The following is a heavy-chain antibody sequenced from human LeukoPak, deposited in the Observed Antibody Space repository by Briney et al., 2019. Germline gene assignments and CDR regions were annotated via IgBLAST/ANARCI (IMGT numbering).Heavy chain of an antibody. V-gene: IGHV4-31*03. CDR3: ARDKGMVYVFDY. CDR2: IYYSGST. D-gene: IGHD2-8*01. J-gene: IGHJ4*02. Sequence: SQTLSLTCTVSGGSISSGGYYWSWIRQHPGKGLEWIGYIYYSGSTYYNPSLKSRVTISVDTSKNQFSLKLSSVTAADTAVYYCARDKGMVYVFDYRGQGTLVTVSS. CDR1: GGSISSGGYY.